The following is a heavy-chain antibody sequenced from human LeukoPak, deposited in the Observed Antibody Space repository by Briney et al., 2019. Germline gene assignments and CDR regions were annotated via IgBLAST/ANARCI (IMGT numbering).Heavy chain of an antibody. CDR1: GFTFSSYW. D-gene: IGHD3-3*01. V-gene: IGHV3-7*03. J-gene: IGHJ5*02. Sequence: GGSLRLSCGASGFTFSSYWMNWVRQAPGKGLEWVANIKQDGSEKYYVDSVKGRFTISRDNSKNTLYLQMSSLRAEDTAVYYCARAPSGVRGYLNWFDPWGQGTLVTVSS. CDR3: ARAPSGVRGYLNWFDP. CDR2: IKQDGSEK.